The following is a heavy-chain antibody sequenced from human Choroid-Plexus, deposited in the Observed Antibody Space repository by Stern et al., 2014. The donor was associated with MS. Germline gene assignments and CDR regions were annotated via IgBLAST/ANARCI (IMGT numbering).Heavy chain of an antibody. CDR1: GFTFGSCA. V-gene: IGHV3-30*18. Sequence: MQLVESGGGVVQPGRPLRLSCVASGFTFGSCAMHWVRQAPGKGLEWVAGVSYDGSNKYYADSVKGRFTISRDNSQNTLYMQMSSLRPEDTAVYYCAKDRQYLTYFFDHWGQGSRVTVSS. J-gene: IGHJ5*02. CDR3: AKDRQYLTYFFDH. D-gene: IGHD2/OR15-2a*01. CDR2: VSYDGSNK.